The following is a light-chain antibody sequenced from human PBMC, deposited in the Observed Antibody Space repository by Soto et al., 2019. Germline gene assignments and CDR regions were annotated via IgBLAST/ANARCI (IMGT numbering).Light chain of an antibody. CDR2: KAS. CDR1: QSISSW. Sequence: DSQMTQYPSTLSASIGDRVTITCLAGQSISSWLAGYQQKPGKAPKLLISKASTLQSGVPPRFSGSGSGTEFALTISSLQPDDFATYYCQQYESYPMTFGGGTKVEIK. J-gene: IGKJ4*01. V-gene: IGKV1-5*03. CDR3: QQYESYPMT.